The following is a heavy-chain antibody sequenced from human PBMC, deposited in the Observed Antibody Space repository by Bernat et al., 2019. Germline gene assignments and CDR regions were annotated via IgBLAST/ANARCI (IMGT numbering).Heavy chain of an antibody. V-gene: IGHV4-34*02. CDR1: GGSFSGYY. CDR3: ARGSSMGSYNWFDP. Sequence: QVQLQQWGAGLLKPSETLSLTYAVYGGSFSGYYWNWIRQPPDKGLEWIGEINHSGSTNYNPSLKSRVTISVDMSKNQFSLKLSSVTAADTAVYYCARGSSMGSYNWFDPWGQGTLVTVSS. J-gene: IGHJ5*02. CDR2: INHSGST. D-gene: IGHD5-24*01.